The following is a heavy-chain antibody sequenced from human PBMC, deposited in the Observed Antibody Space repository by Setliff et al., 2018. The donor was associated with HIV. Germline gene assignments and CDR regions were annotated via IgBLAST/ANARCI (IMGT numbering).Heavy chain of an antibody. J-gene: IGHJ4*02. D-gene: IGHD6-13*01. CDR2: ISSGIGTT. CDR1: GFTFTNYW. CDR3: AKAKTQL. Sequence: GGSLRLSCGASGFTFTNYWMHWVRQAPGKGLEWVSAISSGIGTTYYADSVKGRFTISRDNSKNTLYLQMTSLRAEDTATYYCAKAKTQLWGQGTLVTVSS. V-gene: IGHV3-23*01.